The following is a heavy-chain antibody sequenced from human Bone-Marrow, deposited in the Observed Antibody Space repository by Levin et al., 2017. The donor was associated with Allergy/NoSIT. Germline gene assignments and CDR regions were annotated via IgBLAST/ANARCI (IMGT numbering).Heavy chain of an antibody. V-gene: IGHV3-48*02. CDR2: ITSTSNNI. D-gene: IGHD5-18*01. CDR3: VRHNGYLLFDY. Sequence: GESLKISCVASGFTFSGHSMDWVRQAPGKGLEWVSYITSTSNNIQYADSVKGRFTISRDNAKNSLYLQMNSLRDEDTAIYYCVRHNGYLLFDYWGQGTLVTVSS. J-gene: IGHJ4*02. CDR1: GFTFSGHS.